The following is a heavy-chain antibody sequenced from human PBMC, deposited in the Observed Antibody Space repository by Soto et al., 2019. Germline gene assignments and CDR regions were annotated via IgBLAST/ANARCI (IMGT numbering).Heavy chain of an antibody. CDR2: IYSGSNT. CDR1: GFTVSNTY. D-gene: IGHD1-26*01. V-gene: IGHV3-53*01. J-gene: IGHJ4*02. CDR3: ARDREVGGLDY. Sequence: EVQLVESGGGLIQPGGSLRLSCAASGFTVSNTYMSWVRQAPGKGLEWVSVIYSGSNTYYADSVKGRFTISRDNSKNTLYLQMSSLRAEDTAVYSCARDREVGGLDYWGQGTLVTVSS.